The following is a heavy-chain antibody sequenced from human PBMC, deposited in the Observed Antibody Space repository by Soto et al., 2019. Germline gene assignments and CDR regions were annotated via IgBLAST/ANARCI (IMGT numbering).Heavy chain of an antibody. Sequence: SETLSLTCAVYGGSFSGYYWSWIRQPPGKGLEWIGEINHSGSTNYNPSLKSRVTISVDTSKNQFSLKLSSVTAADTAVYYCARGLGGNGRYGVWFDPWGQGTLVTVSS. V-gene: IGHV4-34*01. J-gene: IGHJ5*02. CDR1: GGSFSGYY. CDR2: INHSGST. D-gene: IGHD2-15*01. CDR3: ARGLGGNGRYGVWFDP.